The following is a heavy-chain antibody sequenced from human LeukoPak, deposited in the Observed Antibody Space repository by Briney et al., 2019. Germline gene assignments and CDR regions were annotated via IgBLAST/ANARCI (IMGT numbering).Heavy chain of an antibody. CDR1: GYTFTNYH. CDR2: MNPNNGDS. CDR3: ARTTSFTASGYDY. V-gene: IGHV1-8*03. D-gene: IGHD6-25*01. Sequence: GASVKVSCKASGYTFTNYHINWVRQATGQGLEWMGWMNPNNGDSGYAQKFQGRVTITRDTSKSTSYMELRSLRSEDTAVYFCARTTSFTASGYDYWGQGPLVTVSS. J-gene: IGHJ4*02.